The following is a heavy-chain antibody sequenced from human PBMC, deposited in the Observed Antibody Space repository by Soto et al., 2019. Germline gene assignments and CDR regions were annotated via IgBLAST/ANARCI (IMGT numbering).Heavy chain of an antibody. J-gene: IGHJ4*02. CDR2: IFESGAT. Sequence: SETLSLTCAVSGGSSSSSSWWTWVRQSPGKGLEWIVEIFESGATNYNPSLKSRLTMSVDKSKNQFSLNLSSLTAADTAVYFCTTSHAGELNNWGQGTLVTGSS. CDR1: GGSSSSSSW. D-gene: IGHD1-1*01. V-gene: IGHV4-4*02. CDR3: TTSHAGELNN.